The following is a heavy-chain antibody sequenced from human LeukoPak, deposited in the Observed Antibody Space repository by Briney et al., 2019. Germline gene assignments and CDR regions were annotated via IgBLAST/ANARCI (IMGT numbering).Heavy chain of an antibody. CDR2: IWYDGSNK. D-gene: IGHD6-13*01. J-gene: IGHJ6*02. CDR3: ARGSFSSLPGPHHGMDV. Sequence: QSGGSLRLSCAASAFPFSNHGMHWVRQAPGKGLEWVAVIWYDGSNKYYADSVKGRFTISRDNSKNTVYLQMNSLRAEDTAVYYCARGSFSSLPGPHHGMDVWGQGTTATVSS. V-gene: IGHV3-33*01. CDR1: AFPFSNHG.